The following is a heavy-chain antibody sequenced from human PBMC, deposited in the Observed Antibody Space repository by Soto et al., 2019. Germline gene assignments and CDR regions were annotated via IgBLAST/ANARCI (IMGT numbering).Heavy chain of an antibody. V-gene: IGHV2-5*02. CDR1: GFSLSTSGVG. CDR3: AQAASYGDYEYSFDY. CDR2: IYWDDDK. D-gene: IGHD4-17*01. Sequence: QITLKESGPPLVKPTQTLTLTCTFSGFSLSTSGVGVGWIRQPPGKALECLALIYWDDDKRYSPSLKSRLTITKDTSNNQVVLTMTNMDPVDTATYFCAQAASYGDYEYSFDYWGQGTLVTVSS. J-gene: IGHJ4*02.